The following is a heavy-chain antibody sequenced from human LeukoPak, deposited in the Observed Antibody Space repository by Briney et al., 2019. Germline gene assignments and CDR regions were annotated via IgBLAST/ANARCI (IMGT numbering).Heavy chain of an antibody. V-gene: IGHV4-59*01. CDR1: GGSIGSYY. Sequence: SETLSLTCTVSGGSIGSYYWTWIRQPPGKGLEWIGYVYNTGSTNYNPSLKSRVTISVDTSKSQFYLKVSSVTAADTAVYYCARGSSRLNWFDPWGQGALVTVSS. D-gene: IGHD6-13*01. J-gene: IGHJ5*02. CDR3: ARGSSRLNWFDP. CDR2: VYNTGST.